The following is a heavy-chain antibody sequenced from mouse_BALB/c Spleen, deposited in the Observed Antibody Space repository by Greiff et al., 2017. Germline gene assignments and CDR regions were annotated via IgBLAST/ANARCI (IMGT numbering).Heavy chain of an antibody. D-gene: IGHD3-1*01. CDR1: GFSLTSYG. CDR3: VRDRATFAY. V-gene: IGHV2-2*01. J-gene: IGHJ3*01. Sequence: QVQLKESGPGLVQPSQSLSITCTVSGFSLTSYGVHWVRQSPGKGLEWLGVIWSGGSTDYNAAFISRLSISKDNSKSQVFFKMNSLQTDDTAIYYCVRDRATFAYWGQGTLVTVSA. CDR2: IWSGGST.